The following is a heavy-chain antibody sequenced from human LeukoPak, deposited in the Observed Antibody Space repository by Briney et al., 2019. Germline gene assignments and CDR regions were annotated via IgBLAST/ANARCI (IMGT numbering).Heavy chain of an antibody. Sequence: SETLSLTCAVYGGSFSGYYWSWIRQPPGKGLEWIEEINHSGSTNYNPSLKSRVTISVDTSKNQFSLKLSSVTAADTAVYYCASFPSWLDFWSGYTDYWGQGTLVTVSS. D-gene: IGHD3-3*01. CDR2: INHSGST. CDR1: GGSFSGYY. J-gene: IGHJ4*02. CDR3: ASFPSWLDFWSGYTDY. V-gene: IGHV4-34*01.